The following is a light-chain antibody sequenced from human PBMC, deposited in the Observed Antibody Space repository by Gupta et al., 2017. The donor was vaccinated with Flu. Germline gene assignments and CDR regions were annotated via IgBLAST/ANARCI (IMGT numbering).Light chain of an antibody. Sequence: QSVLAQPPSASWTPGHTVTISCSGSSSNIGSNDVNWYQQVPGTAPKLLIYGNNKRHSGGPDRVYGSKSGTSAAVAISGLQSGEEADYYCEAWEESLNGHYVFGIGTNVTVL. CDR1: SSNIGSND. V-gene: IGLV1-44*01. CDR3: EAWEESLNGHYV. CDR2: GNN. J-gene: IGLJ1*01.